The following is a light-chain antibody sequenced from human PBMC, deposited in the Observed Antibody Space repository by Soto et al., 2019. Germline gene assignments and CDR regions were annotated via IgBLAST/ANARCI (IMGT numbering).Light chain of an antibody. V-gene: IGLV2-14*01. CDR3: SSYTSSSYVV. Sequence: QSALTQPASVSGSPGQSITISCTGTSSDVDGYNYVSWYQQHPGKAPKLMIYEVSNRPSGVSNRFSGSKSGNTASLTISGLQAEDEADYYCSSYTSSSYVVFGGGTQLTVL. CDR2: EVS. J-gene: IGLJ2*01. CDR1: SSDVDGYNY.